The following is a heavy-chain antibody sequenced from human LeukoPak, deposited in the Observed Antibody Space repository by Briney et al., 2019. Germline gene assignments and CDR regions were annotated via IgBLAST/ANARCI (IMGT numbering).Heavy chain of an antibody. CDR1: GFTFSSHA. Sequence: PGGPLRLSCSASGFTFSSHAMHWVRQAPGKGLEYVSAISYNGGDTYYTDSVKGRFTISRDNSKNTLYLQMNSLRAEDTAVYYCAKTSVGEGRIIGSGYFDNWGQGTLVTVSS. CDR2: ISYNGGDT. V-gene: IGHV3-64*04. CDR3: AKTSVGEGRIIGSGYFDN. D-gene: IGHD2-15*01. J-gene: IGHJ4*02.